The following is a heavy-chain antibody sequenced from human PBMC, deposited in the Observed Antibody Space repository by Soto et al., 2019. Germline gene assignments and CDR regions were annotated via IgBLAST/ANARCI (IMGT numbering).Heavy chain of an antibody. CDR3: ARDNMRARDGMDV. J-gene: IGHJ6*01. CDR2: IYYSGST. Sequence: SETLCLTCTFSGGSVSIGSYHWTWIRQPPGKGLERIGYIYYSGSTNYNPSLKSRVTISVDTSKNQFSLKLSSVTAADTAVYYCARDNMRARDGMDVWGQGTTVTVSS. D-gene: IGHD3-16*01. CDR1: GGSVSIGSYH. V-gene: IGHV4-61*01.